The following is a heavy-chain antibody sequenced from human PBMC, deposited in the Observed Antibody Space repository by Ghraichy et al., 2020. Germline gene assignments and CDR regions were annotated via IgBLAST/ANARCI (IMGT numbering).Heavy chain of an antibody. CDR3: ARPGSYYDFWSGRGGMDV. D-gene: IGHD3-3*01. CDR2: IYYSGST. V-gene: IGHV4-39*01. Sequence: SETLSLTCTVSGGSISSSSYYWGWIRQPPGKGLEWIGSIYYSGSTYYNPSLKSRVTISVDTSKNQFSLKLSSVTAADTAVYYCARPGSYYDFWSGRGGMDVWGQGTTVTVSS. J-gene: IGHJ6*02. CDR1: GGSISSSSYY.